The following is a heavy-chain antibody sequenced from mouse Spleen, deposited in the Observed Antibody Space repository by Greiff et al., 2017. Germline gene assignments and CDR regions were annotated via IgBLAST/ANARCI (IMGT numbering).Heavy chain of an antibody. V-gene: IGHV1-59*01. D-gene: IGHD1-2*01. J-gene: IGHJ4*01. CDR1: GYTFTSYW. CDR3: AGSYGLYAMDY. CDR2: IDPSDSYT. Sequence: QVQLQQPGAELVRPGTSVKLSCKASGYTFTSYWMHWVKQRPGQGLEWIGVIDPSDSYTNYNQKFKGKATLTVDTSSSTAYMQLSSLTSEDSAVYYCAGSYGLYAMDYWGQGTSVTVSS.